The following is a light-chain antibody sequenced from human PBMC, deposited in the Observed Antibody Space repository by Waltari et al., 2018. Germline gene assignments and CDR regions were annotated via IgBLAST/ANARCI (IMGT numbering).Light chain of an antibody. Sequence: DVQMTQSPSSLSASVGDRVTITCRASQSIAHYLNWYQQKPGKVPKLLIYAASSLHSGVPSRFSGSGSGTEFTLTITNLQPEDFATYYCQQSYTTLTFGGGTKVE. CDR2: AAS. CDR3: QQSYTTLT. V-gene: IGKV1-39*01. CDR1: QSIAHY. J-gene: IGKJ4*01.